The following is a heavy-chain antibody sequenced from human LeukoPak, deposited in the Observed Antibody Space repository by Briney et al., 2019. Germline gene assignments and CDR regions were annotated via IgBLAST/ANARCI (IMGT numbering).Heavy chain of an antibody. CDR3: ARDPSPARWRGFMLDG. V-gene: IGHV3-7*01. J-gene: IGHJ6*02. D-gene: IGHD3-3*01. Sequence: AGGSLRLSCAASGFTFSSYWMSWVRQAPGKGLEWVANIKQDGSEKYYVDSVKGRFTISRDNAKNSLYLQMNSLRAEDTAVYYFARDPSPARWRGFMLDGWGQGATVTVSS. CDR2: IKQDGSEK. CDR1: GFTFSSYW.